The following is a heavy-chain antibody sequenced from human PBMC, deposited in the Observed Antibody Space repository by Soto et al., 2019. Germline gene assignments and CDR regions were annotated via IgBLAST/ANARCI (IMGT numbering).Heavy chain of an antibody. CDR2: VAQSGFT. V-gene: IGHV4-4*02. CDR3: ARNRYGGYDFDS. D-gene: IGHD5-12*01. CDR1: NGSMASSLW. Sequence: QLQLQESGPGLVRPSGTLSLTCTVSNGSMASSLWWSWVRQSPGKGLEWIGEVAQSGFTSYNPSLKSRLTTSQDRSRNQFSLRLTSVTAADTAVYHCARNRYGGYDFDSWGQGTLVTVSS. J-gene: IGHJ4*02.